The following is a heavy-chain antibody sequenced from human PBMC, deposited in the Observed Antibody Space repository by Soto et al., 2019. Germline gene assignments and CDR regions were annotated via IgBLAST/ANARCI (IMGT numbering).Heavy chain of an antibody. D-gene: IGHD2-2*01. CDR1: GGSISSGYW. CDR2: ISRGGNP. Sequence: SETLSLTCAVSGGSISSGYWWGWVRQPPGKGLEWIGEISRGGNPNYNPSLKSRVTISVDTSNNEFSLRLNSVTAADTAVYYCVRNADFCSDFWGQGTLVTVSS. CDR3: VRNADFCSDF. J-gene: IGHJ4*02. V-gene: IGHV4-4*02.